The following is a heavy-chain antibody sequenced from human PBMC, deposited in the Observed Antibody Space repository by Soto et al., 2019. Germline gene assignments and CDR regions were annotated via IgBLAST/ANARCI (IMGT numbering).Heavy chain of an antibody. Sequence: QVQLVQSGPEVKKPGSSVKVSCKASRDTFSLYVITWVRQAPGQGLEWMGGIIPTFGTPNYAQKFQGRVTITADKSTTTASMELRSLRSEDTAVYYCTTFRVGTDFDYWGQGTRVTVSS. V-gene: IGHV1-69*06. D-gene: IGHD6-13*01. CDR1: RDTFSLYV. J-gene: IGHJ4*02. CDR2: IIPTFGTP. CDR3: TTFRVGTDFDY.